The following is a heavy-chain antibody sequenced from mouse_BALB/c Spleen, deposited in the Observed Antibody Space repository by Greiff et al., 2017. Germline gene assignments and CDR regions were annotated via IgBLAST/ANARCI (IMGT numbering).Heavy chain of an antibody. V-gene: IGHV1-18*01. CDR2: INPNNGGT. J-gene: IGHJ2*01. CDR1: GYTFTDYN. CDR3: ARKWVPYYFDY. Sequence: VQLKESGPELVKPGASVKIPCKASGYTFTDYNMDWVKQSHGKSLEWIGDINPNNGGTIYNQKFKGKATLTVDKSSSTAYMELRSLTSEDTAVYYCARKWVPYYFDYWGQGTTLTVSS.